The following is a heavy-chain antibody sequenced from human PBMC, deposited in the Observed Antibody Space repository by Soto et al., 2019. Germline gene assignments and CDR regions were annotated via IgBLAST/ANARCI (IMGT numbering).Heavy chain of an antibody. V-gene: IGHV3-30*18. J-gene: IGHJ6*02. CDR1: GFTFSSYG. Sequence: GGSLRLSCAASGFTFSSYGMHWARQAPGKGLEWVAVISYDGSNKYYADSVKGRFTISRDNSKNTLYLQMNSLRAEDTAVYYCAKDSLELELTLWGMDVWGQGTTVTVSS. CDR3: AKDSLELELTLWGMDV. CDR2: ISYDGSNK. D-gene: IGHD1-7*01.